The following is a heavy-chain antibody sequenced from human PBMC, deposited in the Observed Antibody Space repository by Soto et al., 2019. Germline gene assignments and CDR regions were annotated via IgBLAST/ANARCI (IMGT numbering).Heavy chain of an antibody. D-gene: IGHD6-6*01. CDR1: GFTFSSYS. J-gene: IGHJ4*02. CDR2: ISSSSSYI. Sequence: GGSLRLSCAASGFTFSSYSMNWVRQAPGKGLEWVSSISSSSSYIYYADSVKGRFTISRDNAKNSLYLQMNSLRAEDTAVYYCAREASYSSSLVDYWGQGTLVTVSS. CDR3: AREASYSSSLVDY. V-gene: IGHV3-21*01.